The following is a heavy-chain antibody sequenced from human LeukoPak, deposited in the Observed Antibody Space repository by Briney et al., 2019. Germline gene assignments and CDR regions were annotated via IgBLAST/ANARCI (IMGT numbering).Heavy chain of an antibody. V-gene: IGHV1-2*02. CDR1: GYTFTGYY. J-gene: IGHJ4*02. D-gene: IGHD2-21*02. CDR3: ARDMHRVTYYFDY. Sequence: GASVKVSCKASGYTFTGYYMHWVRQAPGQGLEWMGWINPNSGGTNYAQKLQGRVTMTTDTSTSTAYMELRSLRSDDTAVYYCARDMHRVTYYFDYWGQGTLVTVSS. CDR2: INPNSGGT.